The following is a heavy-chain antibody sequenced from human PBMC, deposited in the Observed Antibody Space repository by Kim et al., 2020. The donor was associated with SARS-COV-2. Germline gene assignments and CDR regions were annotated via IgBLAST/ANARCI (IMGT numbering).Heavy chain of an antibody. D-gene: IGHD6-13*01. CDR2: IYYSGST. V-gene: IGHV4-39*01. J-gene: IGHJ4*02. Sequence: SETLSLTCTVSGGSISSSSYYWGWIRQPPGKGLEWIGSIYYSGSTYYNPSLKSRVTISVDTSKNQFSLKLSSVTAADTAVYYCARQGRAAGHLDYWGQGTLVTVSS. CDR1: GGSISSSSYY. CDR3: ARQGRAAGHLDY.